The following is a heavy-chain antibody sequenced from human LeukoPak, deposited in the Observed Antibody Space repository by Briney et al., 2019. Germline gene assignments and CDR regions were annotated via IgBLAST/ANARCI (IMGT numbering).Heavy chain of an antibody. CDR3: ARVRTIFGVVIPEFDY. CDR2: ISSSGSTI. J-gene: IGHJ4*02. Sequence: GGSLRLSCAASGFTFSDYYMSWIRQAPGKGLEWVSYISSSGSTIYYADSVKGRFTISRDNAKNSPYLQMNSLRAEDTAVYYCARVRTIFGVVIPEFDYWGQGTLVTVSS. V-gene: IGHV3-11*04. CDR1: GFTFSDYY. D-gene: IGHD3-3*01.